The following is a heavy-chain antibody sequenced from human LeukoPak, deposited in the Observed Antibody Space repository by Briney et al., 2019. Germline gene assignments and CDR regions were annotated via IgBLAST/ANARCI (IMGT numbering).Heavy chain of an antibody. Sequence: GGSLRLSCAASGFTFSTXXXXXXRXAPGKGLEWVANIKEDGRQKFYVDSVKXXXXXXXDNAKNSLYLQMDSLRAEDTAVYYCARDLDYWGQGTPVTVSS. V-gene: IGHV3-7*04. CDR2: IKEDGRQK. CDR1: GFTFSTXX. CDR3: ARDLDY. J-gene: IGHJ4*02.